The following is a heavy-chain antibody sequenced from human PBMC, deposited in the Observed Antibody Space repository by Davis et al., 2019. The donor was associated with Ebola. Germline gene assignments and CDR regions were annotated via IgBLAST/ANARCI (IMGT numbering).Heavy chain of an antibody. CDR3: ARDRGLLDYYFDY. CDR2: IYHSGST. V-gene: IGHV4-4*02. Sequence: MPSETLSLTCAVSGGSISSSNWWSWVRQPPGKGLAWIGEIYHSGSTNYNPSLKSRGTISVDKSKNQVSLKLSSVTAADTAVYYCARDRGLLDYYFDYWGQGTLVTVSS. D-gene: IGHD3-10*01. CDR1: GGSISSSNW. J-gene: IGHJ4*02.